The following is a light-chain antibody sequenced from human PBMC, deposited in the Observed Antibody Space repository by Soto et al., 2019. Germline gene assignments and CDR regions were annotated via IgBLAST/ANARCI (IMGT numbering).Light chain of an antibody. CDR1: QSVRSSQSVSSY. Sequence: EIVLTQSPGTLSLAPGEIATLSCRSSQSVRSSQSVSSYLAWYQQKPGQAPRRLIYGASNRACGTPDRFSGSGSGTDFTLTISRLEPEDFAVYYCQQHGTSPLTFGPGTKV. V-gene: IGKV3-20*01. CDR2: GAS. J-gene: IGKJ3*01. CDR3: QQHGTSPLT.